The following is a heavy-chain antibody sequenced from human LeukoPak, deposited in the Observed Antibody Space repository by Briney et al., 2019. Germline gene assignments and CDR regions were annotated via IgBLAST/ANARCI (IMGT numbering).Heavy chain of an antibody. CDR3: AKDRASYDFWSGYYANDI. V-gene: IGHV3-23*01. CDR2: ISGGGGST. D-gene: IGHD3-3*01. Sequence: PGGSLRLSCAASGFTFSSYAMSWVRQAPGKGLEWVSAISGGGGSTYYADSVKGRFTISRDNSKNTLYLQMNSLRAEDTAVYYCAKDRASYDFWSGYYANDIWGQGTLVTVSS. CDR1: GFTFSSYA. J-gene: IGHJ4*02.